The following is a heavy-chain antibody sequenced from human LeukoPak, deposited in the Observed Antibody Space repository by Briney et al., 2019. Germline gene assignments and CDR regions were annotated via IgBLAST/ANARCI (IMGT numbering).Heavy chain of an antibody. CDR3: ARVLGSSFDY. Sequence: PGGSLRLSCAASGFTVSSNYMSWLRQAPGKGLEWFSVFYSGGSTYYADSEKGRFTISRDNSKNTLYLQMNRLRAEDTAVYYCARVLGSSFDYWGQGTLVTVSS. D-gene: IGHD1-26*01. CDR2: FYSGGST. CDR1: GFTVSSNY. J-gene: IGHJ4*02. V-gene: IGHV3-53*01.